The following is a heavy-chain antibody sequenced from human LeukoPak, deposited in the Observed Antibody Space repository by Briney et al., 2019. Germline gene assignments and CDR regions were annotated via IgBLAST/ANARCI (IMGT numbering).Heavy chain of an antibody. J-gene: IGHJ5*02. D-gene: IGHD2-2*01. CDR3: ARDGSDCSSTSCFKGWFDP. CDR2: ISRLSQI. V-gene: IGHV3-21*01. Sequence: PGGSLRLSCAASGFTFRSYSMNWVGQAPGKGLEWVSSISRLSQISYVDSVKGRFTISRDNAKNSLYLQMNSLRAEDTAVYYCARDGSDCSSTSCFKGWFDPWGQGTLVTVSS. CDR1: GFTFRSYS.